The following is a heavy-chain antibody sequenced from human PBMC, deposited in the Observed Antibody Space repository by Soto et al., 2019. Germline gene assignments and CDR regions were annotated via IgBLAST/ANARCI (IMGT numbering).Heavy chain of an antibody. D-gene: IGHD3-3*01. CDR2: IHYGGST. CDR1: GGSISSITYY. V-gene: IGHV4-39*01. CDR3: ARCPPGLLQSNFWSVYYLSYCDY. Sequence: QLQLQESGPGLVKPSETLSLTCTVSGGSISSITYYWGWIRQSPEKALEWIGNIHYGGSTYYNPSLGSPDTLSPDTSNNHFSLRRSSVNASYAAVYYCARCPPGLLQSNFWSVYYLSYCDYWGQGSLVTVSA. J-gene: IGHJ4*02.